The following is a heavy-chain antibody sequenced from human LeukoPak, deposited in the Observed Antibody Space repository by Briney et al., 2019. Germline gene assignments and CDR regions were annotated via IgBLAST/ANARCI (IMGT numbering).Heavy chain of an antibody. J-gene: IGHJ4*02. CDR3: ARGPYSSRWYHRPFDY. CDR1: GGSISSSSYY. Sequence: SETLSLTCSVSGGSISSSSYYWGWIRQPPGKGLEWIGSIYYSGSTYYNPSLKSRVTISVDTSKNQFSLKLSSVTAADTAVYYCARGPYSSRWYHRPFDYWGQGTLVTVSS. V-gene: IGHV4-39*07. CDR2: IYYSGST. D-gene: IGHD6-13*01.